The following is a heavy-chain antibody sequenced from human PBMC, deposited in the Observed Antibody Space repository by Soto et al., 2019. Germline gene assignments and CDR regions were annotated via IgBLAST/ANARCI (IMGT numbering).Heavy chain of an antibody. V-gene: IGHV4-4*07. Sequence: SETLSLTCTVSVDSITTYYWNWIRQPAGKGLEWIGRIDASGNTNYNPSLNSRVTLSVDTSKKQFSLKLTSVTAADTAVYYFPRFSTNWFQTQGMDVWGQGTTVTVSS. J-gene: IGHJ6*02. CDR1: VDSITTYY. D-gene: IGHD2-2*01. CDR2: IDASGNT. CDR3: PRFSTNWFQTQGMDV.